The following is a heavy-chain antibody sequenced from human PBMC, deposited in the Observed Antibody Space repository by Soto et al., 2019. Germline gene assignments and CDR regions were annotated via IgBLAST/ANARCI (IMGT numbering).Heavy chain of an antibody. D-gene: IGHD5-12*01. J-gene: IGHJ4*02. CDR2: FDPETGET. CDR3: AKDLVSGAYDYYFDY. CDR1: GYTLTGLS. V-gene: IGHV1-24*01. Sequence: QVQLVQSGAEVKKPGASVKVSCKVSGYTLTGLSMHWVRQAPGKGLEWMGGFDPETGETIYAQRFQGRVTVTEDTPTDTVYMELSSLRSEDTAVYYCAKDLVSGAYDYYFDYWGQGSLVTVSS.